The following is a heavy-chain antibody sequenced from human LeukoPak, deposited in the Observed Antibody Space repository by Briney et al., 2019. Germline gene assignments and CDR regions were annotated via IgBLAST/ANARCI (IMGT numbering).Heavy chain of an antibody. CDR3: ARLRDGYILGLYFYYMDV. CDR2: IYYSGIT. CDR1: NGPISSSNDY. J-gene: IGHJ6*03. Sequence: ESSETLSLTCSVSNGPISSSNDYWGWIRQPPGKGLEWIGSIYYSGITYYNPSLKSRVTISVDRSKNQFSLKLSSVTAADTAVYYCARLRDGYILGLYFYYMDVWGKGTTVTISS. V-gene: IGHV4-39*01. D-gene: IGHD5-24*01.